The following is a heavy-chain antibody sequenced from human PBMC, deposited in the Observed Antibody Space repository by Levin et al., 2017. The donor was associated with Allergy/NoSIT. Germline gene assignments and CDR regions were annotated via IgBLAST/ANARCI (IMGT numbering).Heavy chain of an antibody. CDR1: GYTFTSYD. V-gene: IGHV1-8*01. Sequence: ASVKVSCKASGYTFTSYDINWVRQATGQGLEWMGWMNPNSGNTGYAQKFQGRVTMTRNTSISTAYMELSSLRSEDTAVYYCARGVPVLLWFRGATGDFDYWGQGTLVTVSS. D-gene: IGHD3-10*01. CDR2: MNPNSGNT. J-gene: IGHJ4*02. CDR3: ARGVPVLLWFRGATGDFDY.